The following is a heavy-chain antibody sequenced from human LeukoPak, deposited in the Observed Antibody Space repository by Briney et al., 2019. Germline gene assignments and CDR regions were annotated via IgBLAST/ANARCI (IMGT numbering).Heavy chain of an antibody. Sequence: ASVKVSCKASGYTFTSYGISWVRQAPGQGLEWMGWISAYNGNTNYAQKLQGRVTMTTDTSTSTAYMELRSLRSDDTAVYYCARDRWVYGSGSYSYWGQGTLVTVSS. CDR2: ISAYNGNT. J-gene: IGHJ4*02. CDR1: GYTFTSYG. D-gene: IGHD3-10*01. V-gene: IGHV1-18*01. CDR3: ARDRWVYGSGSYSY.